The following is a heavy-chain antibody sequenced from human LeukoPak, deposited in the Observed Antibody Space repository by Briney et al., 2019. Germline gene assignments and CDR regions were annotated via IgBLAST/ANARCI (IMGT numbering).Heavy chain of an antibody. Sequence: PGGSLRLSCAASGFTVSSNYMTWVRQAPGKGLEWVSVLYSNGDTYYADSVKGRFTISRDNSKNTLYLQLNTLRVEDTAVYYCARYIPSCGGNCNDGFDIWGQGTMVSVSS. CDR1: GFTVSSNY. J-gene: IGHJ3*02. CDR3: ARYIPSCGGNCNDGFDI. CDR2: LYSNGDT. D-gene: IGHD2-21*01. V-gene: IGHV3-53*01.